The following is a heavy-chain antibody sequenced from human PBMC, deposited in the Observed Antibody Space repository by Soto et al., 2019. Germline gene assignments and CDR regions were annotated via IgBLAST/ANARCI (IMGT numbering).Heavy chain of an antibody. CDR3: VRVNADSEQFYYGMDV. D-gene: IGHD4-17*01. CDR2: IFSDNER. V-gene: IGHV2-26*01. J-gene: IGHJ6*02. Sequence: QVTLKESGPVLVKPTETLTLTCTVSGFSLTTGRMGVSWIRQSPGKALEWLAHIFSDNERSYSTSMQGRLTITKDSSGSQVVLSMTNIDPVDSGTYYCVRVNADSEQFYYGMDVWGQGTTVTVSS. CDR1: GFSLTTGRMG.